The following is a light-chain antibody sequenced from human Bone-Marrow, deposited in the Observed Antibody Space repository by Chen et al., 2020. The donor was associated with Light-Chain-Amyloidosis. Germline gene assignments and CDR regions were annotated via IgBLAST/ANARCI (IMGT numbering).Light chain of an antibody. CDR1: DLPTKY. CDR3: QSADSSGTYEVI. J-gene: IGLJ2*01. Sequence: SYELTQPPSVSVSPGQTARITCSGDDLPTKYAYWYQQKPGKAPVLVIHRDTERRSGISERFSGSSSGTTATLTISGVQAEDEADYHCQSADSSGTYEVIFGGGTKLTVL. CDR2: RDT. V-gene: IGLV3-25*03.